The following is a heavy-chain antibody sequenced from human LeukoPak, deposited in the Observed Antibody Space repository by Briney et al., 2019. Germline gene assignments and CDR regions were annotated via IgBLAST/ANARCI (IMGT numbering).Heavy chain of an antibody. V-gene: IGHV3-48*03. D-gene: IGHD4-23*01. CDR3: ARDPRWPQHAVFDI. CDR2: ISSSGSTI. J-gene: IGHJ3*02. CDR1: GFTFSSYE. Sequence: GGSLRLSCAASGFTFSSYEMNWVRQAPGKGLEWVSYISSSGSTIYYADSVKGRFTISRDNARNSLYLQMNSLRAEDTAVYYCARDPRWPQHAVFDIWGQGTMVTVSS.